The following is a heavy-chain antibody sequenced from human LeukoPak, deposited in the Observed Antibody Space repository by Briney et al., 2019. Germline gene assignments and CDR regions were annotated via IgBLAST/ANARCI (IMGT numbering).Heavy chain of an antibody. CDR2: FYYSGTT. D-gene: IGHD2-2*01. CDR3: ARGGEYQLLIPWDY. Sequence: NPSETLSLTCTVSGGSISSYYWSWIRQPPGKGLEWIGSFYYSGTTNYNPSLKSRVTISVDTSKNQFSLKLGSVTAADTAVYYCARGGEYQLLIPWDYWGQGTLVTVSS. J-gene: IGHJ4*02. CDR1: GGSISSYY. V-gene: IGHV4-59*01.